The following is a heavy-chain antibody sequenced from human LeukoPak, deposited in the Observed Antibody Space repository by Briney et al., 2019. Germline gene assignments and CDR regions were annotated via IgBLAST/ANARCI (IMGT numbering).Heavy chain of an antibody. D-gene: IGHD5-24*01. V-gene: IGHV1-69*13. J-gene: IGHJ4*02. CDR1: GGTFSSYA. CDR2: IIPIFGTA. CDR3: ARTNVATIKPLYYFDY. Sequence: SVKVSCKASGGTFSSYAISWVRQAPGQGLEWMGGIIPIFGTANYAQKFQGRVTITADESTSTAYMELSSLRSEDTAVYYCARTNVATIKPLYYFDYWGQGTLVTVSS.